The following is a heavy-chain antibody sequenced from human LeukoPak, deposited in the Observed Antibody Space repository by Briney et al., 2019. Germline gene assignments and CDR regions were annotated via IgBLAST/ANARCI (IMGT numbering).Heavy chain of an antibody. CDR3: ARVPHSVEGSMKAVFIHYFDY. V-gene: IGHV4-39*07. J-gene: IGHJ4*02. Sequence: PSETLSLTCTVSGDSISSTNYYWGWIRQPPGKGLEWIGSMYYSGNTHYNPSLKNLDTISVDTSKNEFSLKLSSVTATDTAVYYCARVPHSVEGSMKAVFIHYFDYWGQGSLVTVSS. CDR1: GDSISSTNYY. D-gene: IGHD3-22*01. CDR2: MYYSGNT.